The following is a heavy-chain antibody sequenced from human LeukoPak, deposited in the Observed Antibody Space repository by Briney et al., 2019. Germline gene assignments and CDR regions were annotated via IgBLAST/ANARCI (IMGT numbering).Heavy chain of an antibody. CDR2: IKQDGSEK. D-gene: IGHD4/OR15-4a*01. V-gene: IGHV3-7*01. CDR3: ARDDYGGTGY. J-gene: IGHJ4*02. CDR1: GFTFNNYW. Sequence: GGSLRLSCAASGFTFNNYWMSWVRQAPGKGLEWVANIKQDGSEKYYVDSVKGRFTISRDNAKNLLYLQMNSLRAEDTAVYYCARDDYGGTGYWGQGTLVTVSS.